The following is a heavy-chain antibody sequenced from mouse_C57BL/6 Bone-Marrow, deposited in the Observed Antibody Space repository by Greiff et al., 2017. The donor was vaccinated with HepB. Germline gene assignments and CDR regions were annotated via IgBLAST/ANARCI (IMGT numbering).Heavy chain of an antibody. V-gene: IGHV1-55*01. J-gene: IGHJ2*01. CDR2: IYPGSGST. D-gene: IGHD2-5*01. CDR3: ARMNFGYSNYEGYYFDY. Sequence: QVQLQQPGAELVKPGASVKMSCKASGYTFTSYWITWVKQRPGQGLEWIGDIYPGSGSTNYNEKFKSKATLTVDPSSSTAYMQLSSLTSEDSAVYYCARMNFGYSNYEGYYFDYWGQGTTLTVSS. CDR1: GYTFTSYW.